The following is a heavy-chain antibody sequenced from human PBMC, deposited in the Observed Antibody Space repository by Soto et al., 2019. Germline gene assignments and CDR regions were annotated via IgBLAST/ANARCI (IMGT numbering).Heavy chain of an antibody. Sequence: VQLLESGGGLVQPGGSLRLSCAASGFTFSSYAMSWVRQAPGKGLEWIGEINHSGSTNYNPSLKSRVTISVDTSKNQFSLKVSSVTAADTAVYYCARGAIAAAGTAGYFQHWGQGTPVTVSS. D-gene: IGHD6-13*01. CDR3: ARGAIAAAGTAGYFQH. CDR1: GFTFSSYA. CDR2: INHSGST. V-gene: IGHV4-34*01. J-gene: IGHJ1*01.